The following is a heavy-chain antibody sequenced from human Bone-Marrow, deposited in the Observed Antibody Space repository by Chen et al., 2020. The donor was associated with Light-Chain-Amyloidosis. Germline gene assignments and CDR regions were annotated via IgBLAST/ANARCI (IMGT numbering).Heavy chain of an antibody. D-gene: IGHD2-2*01. CDR2: INPNSGGT. Sequence: QVQLVQSGAEVKKPGASVKVSCKASGYTFTGYYMHWVRQAPGHGLEWMGWINPNSGGTNYAQKFQGRVTMTRDTSISTAYMELSRLRSDDTAVYYCARGVLYCSSTSHGRLAESAEFRDAFDIWGQGTMVTVSS. J-gene: IGHJ3*02. V-gene: IGHV1-2*02. CDR3: ARGVLYCSSTSHGRLAESAEFRDAFDI. CDR1: GYTFTGYY.